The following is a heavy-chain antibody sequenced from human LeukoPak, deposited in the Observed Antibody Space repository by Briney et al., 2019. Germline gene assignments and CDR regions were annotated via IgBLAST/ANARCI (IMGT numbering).Heavy chain of an antibody. V-gene: IGHV3-11*04. Sequence: GGSLRLSCAASGFTFSDYYMSWIRQAPGKGLEWVSYISSSGSTIYYADSVKGRFTISRDNAKNSLYLQMNSLRDEDTAVYYCARDTSGWYNDAFDIWGQGTMVTVSS. CDR1: GFTFSDYY. CDR3: ARDTSGWYNDAFDI. D-gene: IGHD6-19*01. J-gene: IGHJ3*02. CDR2: ISSSGSTI.